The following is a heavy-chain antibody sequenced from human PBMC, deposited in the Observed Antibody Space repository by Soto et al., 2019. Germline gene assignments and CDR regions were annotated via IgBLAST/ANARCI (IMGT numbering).Heavy chain of an antibody. CDR1: GYTFTSYG. J-gene: IGHJ6*02. Sequence: ASVKVSCKASGYTFTSYGISWVRQAPGQGLEWMGWISADNGNTNYAQKLQGRVTMTTDTSTSTAYMELRSLRSDDTAVYYCASCSSSWYPCYYYYGMDVWGQGTTVTVSS. V-gene: IGHV1-18*04. D-gene: IGHD6-13*01. CDR2: ISADNGNT. CDR3: ASCSSSWYPCYYYYGMDV.